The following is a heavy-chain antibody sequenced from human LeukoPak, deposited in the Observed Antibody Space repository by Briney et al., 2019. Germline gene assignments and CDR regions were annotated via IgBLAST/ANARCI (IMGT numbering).Heavy chain of an antibody. CDR3: ARDSNECGMDV. Sequence: PSETPSLTCSVSGGSISSYYWSWIRQPPGKGLEWIGYIYYSGSTNYNPSLKSRVTISVDTSKNQFSLKLSSVTAADTAVYYCARDSNECGMDVWGQGTTVTVSS. CDR2: IYYSGST. J-gene: IGHJ6*02. CDR1: GGSISSYY. V-gene: IGHV4-59*01. D-gene: IGHD1-1*01.